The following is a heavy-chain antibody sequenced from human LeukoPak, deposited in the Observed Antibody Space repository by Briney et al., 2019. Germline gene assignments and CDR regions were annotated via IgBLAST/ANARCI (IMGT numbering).Heavy chain of an antibody. J-gene: IGHJ4*02. V-gene: IGHV1-46*01. CDR2: INPSGGST. Sequence: ASVKVSCKASGYTFTSYYMHWVRQAPGQGLEWMGIINPSGGSTSYAQKFQGRVTMTRDTSTSTVYMELSSLRSEDTAVYYCARAFRDAVPAAARDYWGQGTLVTVSS. D-gene: IGHD2-2*01. CDR1: GYTFTSYY. CDR3: ARAFRDAVPAAARDY.